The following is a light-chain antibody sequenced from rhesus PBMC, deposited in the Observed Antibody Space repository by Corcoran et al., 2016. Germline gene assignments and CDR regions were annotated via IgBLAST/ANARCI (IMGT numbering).Light chain of an antibody. J-gene: IGKJ2*01. CDR1: QSLLDSEDGNTY. Sequence: DIVMTQTPLSLPVTPGEPASISCRSSQSLLDSEDGNTYLDWYLQKPGQSPQLLIYEVSNRASGVPDRFRGSGSDTDFKLKSSRVEAEDVGVYYCMQALEFPYSFGQGTKVEIK. CDR2: EVS. CDR3: MQALEFPYS. V-gene: IGKV2-104*02.